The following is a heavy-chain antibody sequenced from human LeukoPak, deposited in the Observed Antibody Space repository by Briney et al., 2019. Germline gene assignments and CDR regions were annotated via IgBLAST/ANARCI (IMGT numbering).Heavy chain of an antibody. J-gene: IGHJ4*02. D-gene: IGHD2-21*02. CDR2: IGSTSHFR. CDR1: GFTFSNYS. CDR3: ARSCDGDRYSDY. Sequence: GGSLRLSCAASGFTFSNYSMNWVRQAPGKGLEWVSSIGSTSHFRYYADSLKGRVTISRDNAKNSLYLQMSSLRVEDTAVYYCARSCDGDRYSDYWGQGTLVTVSS. V-gene: IGHV3-21*01.